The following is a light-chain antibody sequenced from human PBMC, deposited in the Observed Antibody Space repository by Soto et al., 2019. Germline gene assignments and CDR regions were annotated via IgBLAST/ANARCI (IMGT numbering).Light chain of an antibody. Sequence: DIVMTQSPDSLAVSLGERATINCKSSQSVLDTSNNRDALVWYQQIPGQPPKLLIYLASIRHSGVPDRFSGSGPGTDFTLTITSLQAEDVALYYCQQYHSTPYTFGQGTKLEIK. CDR1: QSVLDTSNNRDA. J-gene: IGKJ2*01. CDR3: QQYHSTPYT. V-gene: IGKV4-1*01. CDR2: LAS.